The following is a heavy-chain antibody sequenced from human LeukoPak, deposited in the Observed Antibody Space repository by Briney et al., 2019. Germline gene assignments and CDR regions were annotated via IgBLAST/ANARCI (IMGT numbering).Heavy chain of an antibody. J-gene: IGHJ4*02. CDR3: ARVYGDYDSYYFDY. CDR1: GGSISSGDYY. D-gene: IGHD4-17*01. V-gene: IGHV4-30-4*01. CDR2: IYYSGST. Sequence: SQTLSLTCTVSGGSISSGDYYWSWIRQRPGKGLEWIGYIYYSGSTYYNPSLKSRVTISVDTSKNQFSLKLSSVTAADTAVYYCARVYGDYDSYYFDYWGQGTLVTVSS.